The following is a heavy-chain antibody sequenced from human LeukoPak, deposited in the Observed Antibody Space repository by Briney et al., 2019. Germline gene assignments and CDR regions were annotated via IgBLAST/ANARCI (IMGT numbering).Heavy chain of an antibody. CDR3: ASPAGYSKNFDC. V-gene: IGHV1-46*01. D-gene: IGHD6-13*01. CDR1: GYTFTNYY. Sequence: ASVKVSCKASGYTFTNYYIHWVRQAPGQGLEWMGISNPGDGSTTYEKKCRARVSMTRDTSTSTVYMDLSSLKSEDTAVYYCASPAGYSKNFDCWGQGTLVTVSS. J-gene: IGHJ4*02. CDR2: SNPGDGST.